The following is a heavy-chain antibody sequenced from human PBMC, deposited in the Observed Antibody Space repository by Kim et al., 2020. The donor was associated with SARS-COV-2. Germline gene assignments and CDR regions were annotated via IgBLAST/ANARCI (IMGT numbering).Heavy chain of an antibody. CDR1: GFTFTNAW. CDR3: TTADRSILDY. CDR2: IKSNTDGGTT. J-gene: IGHJ4*02. Sequence: EGSLRLSCAATGFTFTNAWMSWVRQAPGRGLEWVGRIKSNTDGGTTAYAAPVKGRFTISRDDSKNTFYLQMNSLKTEDTAMYYCTTADRSILDYWGQGTL. D-gene: IGHD2-15*01. V-gene: IGHV3-15*01.